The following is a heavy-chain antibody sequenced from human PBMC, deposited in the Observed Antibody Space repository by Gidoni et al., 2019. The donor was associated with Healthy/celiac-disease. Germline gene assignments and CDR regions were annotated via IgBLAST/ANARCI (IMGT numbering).Heavy chain of an antibody. D-gene: IGHD1-26*01. CDR2: ISVYNGNT. V-gene: IGHV1-18*01. J-gene: IGHJ4*02. CDR3: ARVPPIVGAYTVDY. CDR1: GYTFSSYG. Sequence: QVQLVQSGAEVKKPGASVKVSCKASGYTFSSYGISWVRQAPGQGLEWMGWISVYNGNTNYAQKLQGRVTMTTDTSTSIAYMELRSLRSDDTAVYYCARVPPIVGAYTVDYWGQGTLVTVSS.